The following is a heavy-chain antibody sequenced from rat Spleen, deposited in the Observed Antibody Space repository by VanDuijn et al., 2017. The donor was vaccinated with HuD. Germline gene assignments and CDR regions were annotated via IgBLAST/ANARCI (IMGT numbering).Heavy chain of an antibody. V-gene: IGHV5-20*01. J-gene: IGHJ3*01. CDR3: TTVTDDIVELFAY. D-gene: IGHD1-11*01. CDR2: ITDGGGST. CDR1: GFTFSYYY. Sequence: EVQLVESGGGLVQPGRYLKLSCVASGFTFSYYYMAWVRQAPTKGLEWVASITDGGGSTYYRDSVKGRFTISRDNAKSTLYLQMDSLRSEDKATYYCTTVTDDIVELFAYWGQGTLVTVSS.